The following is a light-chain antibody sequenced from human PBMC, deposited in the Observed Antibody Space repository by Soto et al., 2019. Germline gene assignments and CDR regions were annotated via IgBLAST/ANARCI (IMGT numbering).Light chain of an antibody. V-gene: IGKV3-20*01. Sequence: EIVLTQSPGTLSLSPGERGTISCRAIQSVSSTYLAWYQQKPGQAPRLLIYGASSRATGIPDRFSGSGSGTDFTLTISRLEPEDFAVYYCQQYGSSPLTFGQGTKVDIK. CDR3: QQYGSSPLT. J-gene: IGKJ1*01. CDR2: GAS. CDR1: QSVSSTY.